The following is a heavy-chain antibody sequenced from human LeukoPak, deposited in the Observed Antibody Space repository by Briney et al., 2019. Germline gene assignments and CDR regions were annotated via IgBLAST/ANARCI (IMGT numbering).Heavy chain of an antibody. CDR1: GGTFSSYA. CDR3: ARDLRRRYCSSTSCPNDAFDI. D-gene: IGHD2-2*01. J-gene: IGHJ3*02. CDR2: IIPIFGTA. Sequence: GASVKVSCKASGGTFSSYAISWVRQAPGQGLEWMGGIIPIFGTANYVQKFQGRVTITTDESTSTAYMELSSLRSEDTAVYYCARDLRRRYCSSTSCPNDAFDIWGQGTMVTVSS. V-gene: IGHV1-69*05.